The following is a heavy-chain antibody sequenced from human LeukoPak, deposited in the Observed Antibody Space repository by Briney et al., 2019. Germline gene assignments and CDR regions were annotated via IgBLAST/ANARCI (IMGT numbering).Heavy chain of an antibody. CDR2: IKQDGSEK. V-gene: IGHV3-7*03. CDR3: ARPLGRVKENAFDI. J-gene: IGHJ3*02. CDR1: GFTLSNYW. D-gene: IGHD2-21*01. Sequence: GGSLRLSCAASGFTLSNYWMSWVRQAPGKGLEWVANIKQDGSEKYYVDSVEGRFTISRDNAQNSLYLQMNSLRAEDTAVYYCARPLGRVKENAFDIWGQGTMVTVSS.